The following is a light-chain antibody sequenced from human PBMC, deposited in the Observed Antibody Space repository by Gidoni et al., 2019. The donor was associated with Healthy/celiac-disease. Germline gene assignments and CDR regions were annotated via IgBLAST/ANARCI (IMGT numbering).Light chain of an antibody. V-gene: IGKV3-20*01. Sequence: EIVLTQSPGTLSLSPGESATLSCRASQRVSSSYLAWYQQKPGQAPRLLIYGASSRATGIPDRFSGSGSGTDFTLTFSRLEPEDFAVYYCQQYGSSPRTFGQGTKVEIK. CDR3: QQYGSSPRT. CDR2: GAS. CDR1: QRVSSSY. J-gene: IGKJ1*01.